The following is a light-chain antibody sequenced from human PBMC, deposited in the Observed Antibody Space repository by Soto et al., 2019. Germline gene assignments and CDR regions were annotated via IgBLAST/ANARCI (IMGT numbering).Light chain of an antibody. V-gene: IGKV1-6*01. CDR1: QDIRVD. J-gene: IGKJ2*01. CDR3: LQGYGFPYT. Sequence: AIQMTQSPPSLSASVGDRGIITCRASQDIRVDVGWLQQRPGHAPNLLSYAASTLHTGVPSTFTGSGSGTDFTLTINDLQPEDVATNFCLQGYGFPYTLGQGTKVYIK. CDR2: AAS.